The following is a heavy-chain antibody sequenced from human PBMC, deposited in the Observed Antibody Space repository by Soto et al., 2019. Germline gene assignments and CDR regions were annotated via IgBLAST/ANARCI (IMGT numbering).Heavy chain of an antibody. D-gene: IGHD2-15*01. Sequence: ASVTMCLTRTVSGDFLISYYWSWIRQSTVKGLEWIGYIYYSGITNYNASLKSRVTMSIDTSKNQFSLKLNSVTAADTAMYFCARGGCSGGSCQALAYGGPGTLVPVSS. CDR1: GDFLISYY. CDR2: IYYSGIT. V-gene: IGHV4-59*01. J-gene: IGHJ4*02. CDR3: ARGGCSGGSCQALAY.